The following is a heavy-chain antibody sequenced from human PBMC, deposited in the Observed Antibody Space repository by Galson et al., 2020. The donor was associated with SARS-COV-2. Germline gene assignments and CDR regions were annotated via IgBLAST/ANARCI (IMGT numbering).Heavy chain of an antibody. CDR2: INPRGGST. Sequence: DSVPVSCQASGYTFTSYYMHWVRQAPGQGLEWMGIINPRGGSTSYAQKFQGRVTMTRDTSTSTVYMELSSLRSEDTAVYYCARDRSDCSGGSCYYFDYWGQGTLVTVSS. J-gene: IGHJ4*02. V-gene: IGHV1-46*01. D-gene: IGHD2-15*01. CDR1: GYTFTSYY. CDR3: ARDRSDCSGGSCYYFDY.